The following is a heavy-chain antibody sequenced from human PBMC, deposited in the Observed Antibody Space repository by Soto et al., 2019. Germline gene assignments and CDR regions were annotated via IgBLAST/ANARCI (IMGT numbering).Heavy chain of an antibody. V-gene: IGHV3-21*01. CDR3: AKDVAPYSSSPDY. Sequence: GGSLRLSCAASGFTFSSYSMNWVRQAPGKGLEWVSSISSSSSYIYYADSVKGRFTISRDNAKNSLYLQMNSLRAEDTAVYYCAKDVAPYSSSPDYWGQGGLVTVSS. CDR1: GFTFSSYS. J-gene: IGHJ4*02. D-gene: IGHD6-13*01. CDR2: ISSSSSYI.